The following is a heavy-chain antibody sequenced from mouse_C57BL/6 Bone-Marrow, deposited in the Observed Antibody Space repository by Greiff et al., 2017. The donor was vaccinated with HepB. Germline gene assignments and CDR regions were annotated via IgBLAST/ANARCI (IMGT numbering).Heavy chain of an antibody. D-gene: IGHD3-3*01. CDR1: GYTFTSYW. CDR2: IDPSDSYT. V-gene: IGHV1-59*01. Sequence: QVQLQQPGAELVRPGTSVKLSCKASGYTFTSYWMHWVKQRPGQGLEWIGVIDPSDSYTNYNQKFKGKATLTVDTSSSTAYMQLSSLTSEDSAVYYRASGGLFSYWGQGTRVTVSA. J-gene: IGHJ3*01. CDR3: ASGGLFSY.